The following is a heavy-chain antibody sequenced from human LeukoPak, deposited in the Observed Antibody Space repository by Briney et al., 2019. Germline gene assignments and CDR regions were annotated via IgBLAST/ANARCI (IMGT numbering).Heavy chain of an antibody. CDR1: GYTFTSYD. CDR2: MNPNSGNI. CDR3: ARRTEHGNDY. Sequence: ASVKVSCKASGYTFTSYDINWVRQATGQGLEYMGWMNPNSGNIEYAQKFQGRVTMTRDTSISTAYMELSSLRSEDKAVYYCARRTEHGNDYWGQGTLVTVSS. V-gene: IGHV1-8*01. J-gene: IGHJ4*02. D-gene: IGHD4-23*01.